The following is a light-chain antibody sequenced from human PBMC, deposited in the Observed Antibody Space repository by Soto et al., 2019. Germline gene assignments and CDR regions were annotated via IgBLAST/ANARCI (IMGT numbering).Light chain of an antibody. CDR2: EVT. J-gene: IGLJ2*01. V-gene: IGLV2-8*01. CDR1: SNDIGEYHY. CDR3: TSYAGSDNPVL. Sequence: QSALTQPPSASGSPGQSVTIPCTGTSNDIGEYHYVSWYQQHPGKAPKLMIYEVTQLPSGVPHRFSGSKSGNTASLTVSGLQPEDEADYYCTSYAGSDNPVLFGGGTKLTVL.